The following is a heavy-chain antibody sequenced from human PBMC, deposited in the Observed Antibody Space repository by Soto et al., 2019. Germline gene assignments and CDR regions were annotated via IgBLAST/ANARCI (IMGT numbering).Heavy chain of an antibody. CDR2: INAGNGNT. D-gene: IGHD1-1*01. J-gene: IGHJ4*02. Sequence: ASVKVSCKASGYTFTSYAMHWVRQAPGQRLEWMGWINAGNGNTKYSQKFQGRVTITRDTSASTAYMELSSLRSEDTAVYYCALFPSIWPQHPPLDSCARGSPVPVSA. V-gene: IGHV1-3*01. CDR1: GYTFTSYA. CDR3: ALFPSIWPQHPPLDS.